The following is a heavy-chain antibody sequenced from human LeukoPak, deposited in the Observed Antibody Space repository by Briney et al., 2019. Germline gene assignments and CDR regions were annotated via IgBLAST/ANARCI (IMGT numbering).Heavy chain of an antibody. V-gene: IGHV3-7*03. CDR3: AKTQGDAFDI. J-gene: IGHJ3*02. CDR1: GFTFSSYW. CDR2: IKQDGSEK. Sequence: GGSLRLSCAASGFTFSSYWMSWVRQAPGKGLEWVANIKQDGSEKYYVDSVKGRFTISRDNSKNTLYLQMNSLRAEDTAVYYCAKTQGDAFDIWGQGTMVTVSS.